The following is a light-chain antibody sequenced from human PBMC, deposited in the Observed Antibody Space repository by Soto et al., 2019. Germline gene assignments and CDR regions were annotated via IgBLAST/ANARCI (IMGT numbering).Light chain of an antibody. CDR1: SSNIGAGSE. CDR3: QSYDSSLSGYG. Sequence: QSVLTQPPSVSGAPGQRVTISCTGSSSNIGAGSEVHWYQHLPGTAPKLLIFGYSNRHSGVPDRFSGSKSGTSASLAITGLQAEDEADYYCQSYDSSLSGYGFGTGTKLTVL. CDR2: GYS. J-gene: IGLJ1*01. V-gene: IGLV1-40*01.